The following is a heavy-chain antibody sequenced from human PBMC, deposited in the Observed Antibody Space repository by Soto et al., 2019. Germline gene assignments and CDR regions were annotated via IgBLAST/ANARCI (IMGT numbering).Heavy chain of an antibody. V-gene: IGHV6-1*01. CDR2: TYYKSKWYN. J-gene: IGHJ5*02. D-gene: IGHD2-2*02. Sequence: SQTLSLTCVISGYSVSSNIAAWRWIRHSPSRGLEWLGSTYYKSKWYNDYAVSVKSRITLSPDTSKNQFSLQLNSVTPEDTAVYYCAIYVDRGPNWFDPWGQGTLVTVSS. CDR3: AIYVDRGPNWFDP. CDR1: GYSVSSNIAA.